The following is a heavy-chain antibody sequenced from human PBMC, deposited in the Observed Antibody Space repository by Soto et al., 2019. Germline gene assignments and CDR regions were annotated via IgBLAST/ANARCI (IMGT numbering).Heavy chain of an antibody. CDR2: VNPNNGDT. D-gene: IGHD3-10*01. J-gene: IGHJ4*02. CDR3: AKVSRKGSAIDFDY. Sequence: QVQLVQSGAELKKPGASVKVSFKASGYTFSNYVRNWVGQATGQGPEWIGWVNPNNGDTGYAQKFQGRVTLTTDISTTTAYMELTSLRSEDTAIYYCAKVSRKGSAIDFDYWGQGTLITVSS. CDR1: GYTFSNYV. V-gene: IGHV1-8*01.